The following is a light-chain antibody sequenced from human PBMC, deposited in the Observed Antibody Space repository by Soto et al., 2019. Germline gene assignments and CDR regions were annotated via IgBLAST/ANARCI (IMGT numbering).Light chain of an antibody. J-gene: IGKJ2*01. Sequence: EIVLTQSPGTLSLSPGERATLSCRASQSVGSSYLAWYQQKPGQAPRLLIYGASSRATGIPDRFSGSGSGTDFTLTISRLEPEDCAVYYCQQCCSSPNTVGKSTKLDIK. V-gene: IGKV3-20*01. CDR3: QQCCSSPNT. CDR2: GAS. CDR1: QSVGSSY.